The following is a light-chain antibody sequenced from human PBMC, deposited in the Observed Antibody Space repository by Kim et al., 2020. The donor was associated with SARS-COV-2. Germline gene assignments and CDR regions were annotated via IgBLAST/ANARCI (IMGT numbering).Light chain of an antibody. CDR2: AAS. V-gene: IGKV1-39*01. Sequence: DIQMTQFPSSLSASVGDRVTITCRASQSISSDLNWYQQKPGQAPNLLIYAASILQSGVPSRFSGSGSGTEFTLTISSLRPEDFATYSCQQTYNTRYTWGQGTKLEI. CDR1: QSISSD. J-gene: IGKJ2*01. CDR3: QQTYNTRYT.